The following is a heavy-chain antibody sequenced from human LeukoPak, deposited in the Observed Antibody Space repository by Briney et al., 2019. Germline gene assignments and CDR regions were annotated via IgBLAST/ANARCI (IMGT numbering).Heavy chain of an antibody. D-gene: IGHD6-19*01. CDR2: MNLDGSEK. CDR3: AKTKGAVAGAIDY. J-gene: IGHJ4*02. Sequence: GGSLRLSCAASGFTFSNHWMSWVRQAPGKGLEWVANMNLDGSEKYYVDSVKGRFTISRDNSKNTLYLQMNSLRAEDTAVYYCAKTKGAVAGAIDYWGQGTLVTVSS. V-gene: IGHV3-7*01. CDR1: GFTFSNHW.